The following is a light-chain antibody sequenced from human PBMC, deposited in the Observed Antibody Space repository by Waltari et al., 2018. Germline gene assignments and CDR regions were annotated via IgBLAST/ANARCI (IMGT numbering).Light chain of an antibody. J-gene: IGLJ2*01. CDR2: EGS. Sequence: QSALTQPASVSGSLGQPITISCTGAHSAVGTYNLVSWYQQHPGKAPKLMIYEGSKRPSGVSNRFSGSQSGNTASLTISGLQAEDDGDYYCCSYAGSSTYVLFGGGTKLTVL. CDR3: CSYAGSSTYVL. CDR1: HSAVGTYNL. V-gene: IGLV2-23*01.